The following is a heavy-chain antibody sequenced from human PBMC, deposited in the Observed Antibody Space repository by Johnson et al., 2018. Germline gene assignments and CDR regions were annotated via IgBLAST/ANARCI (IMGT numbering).Heavy chain of an antibody. D-gene: IGHD6-13*01. CDR1: GFTFDDYC. CDR2: IDWNSGRI. J-gene: IGHJ6*02. Sequence: EVQLVESGGGLVQPGRSLRLSCAASGFTFDDYCMHWARQAPGKGLEWVSGIDWNSGRIDYADSVKGRFTISRDNAKDSLYLQMNSLRAGDTACYYCSKDLGSSRRHGRDVWGQGTTVTVFS. V-gene: IGHV3-9*01. CDR3: SKDLGSSRRHGRDV.